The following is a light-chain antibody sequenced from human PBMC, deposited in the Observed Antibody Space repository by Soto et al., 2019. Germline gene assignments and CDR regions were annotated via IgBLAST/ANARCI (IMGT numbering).Light chain of an antibody. Sequence: DIPMTQSPSSLSASVGDRVTITCRASQDISNYLAWYQQKPGKVPKLLIYAASTLQSGVPSRFNGSGSGTDFTLTISSLQPEDVATYYCQKYNSAPRTFGGGTKVEIK. V-gene: IGKV1-27*01. CDR3: QKYNSAPRT. CDR1: QDISNY. J-gene: IGKJ4*01. CDR2: AAS.